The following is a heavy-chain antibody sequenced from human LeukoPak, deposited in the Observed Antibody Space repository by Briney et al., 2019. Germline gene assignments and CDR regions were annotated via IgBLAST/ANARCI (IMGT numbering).Heavy chain of an antibody. V-gene: IGHV4-34*01. CDR1: GGSFSGYY. Sequence: SETLSLTCAVYGGSFSGYYWSWIRQPPGKGLEWIGEINHSGSTNYNPSLKSRVTISVDTSKNQLSLKLSSVTAADTAVYYCARLTLADSSGWYYYYYYGMDVWGQGTTVTVSS. CDR2: INHSGST. J-gene: IGHJ6*02. CDR3: ARLTLADSSGWYYYYYYGMDV. D-gene: IGHD6-19*01.